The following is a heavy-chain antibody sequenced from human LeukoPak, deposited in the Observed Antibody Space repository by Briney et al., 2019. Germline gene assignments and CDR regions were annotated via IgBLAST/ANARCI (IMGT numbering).Heavy chain of an antibody. D-gene: IGHD2-21*02. CDR3: ARRDWTDAFDI. V-gene: IGHV4-34*01. Sequence: PSETLSLTCAVYGGSFSGYYWSWIRQPPGKGLEWIGEINHSGSTNYNPSLKSRVTISVDTAKNQFSLKLSSVTAADTAVYYCARRDWTDAFDIWGQGTMVTVSS. CDR2: INHSGST. CDR1: GGSFSGYY. J-gene: IGHJ3*02.